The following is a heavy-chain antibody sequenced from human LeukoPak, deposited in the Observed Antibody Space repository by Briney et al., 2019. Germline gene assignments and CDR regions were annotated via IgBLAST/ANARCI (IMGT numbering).Heavy chain of an antibody. V-gene: IGHV3-9*01. J-gene: IGHJ4*02. Sequence: PGRSLRLSCAASGFTFDDYAMHWVRQAPGKGLEWVSGISWNSGSIGYADSVKGRFTISRDNAKNSLYLQMNSLRAEDTALYYCAKDSRGWLQFHYFDYWGQGTLVTVSS. CDR2: ISWNSGSI. CDR1: GFTFDDYA. CDR3: AKDSRGWLQFHYFDY. D-gene: IGHD5-12*01.